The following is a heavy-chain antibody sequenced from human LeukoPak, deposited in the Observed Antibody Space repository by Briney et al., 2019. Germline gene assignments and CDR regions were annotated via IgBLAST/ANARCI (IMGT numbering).Heavy chain of an antibody. Sequence: GGSLRLSCAASGFTFSTYSMNWVRQAPGKGLEWVALISYDGSNIYYADSVKGRFTISRDNSKNTLYLQMSSLRTEDTAVYYCARGHSSSWLRGDYWGQGTLVTVSS. CDR3: ARGHSSSWLRGDY. J-gene: IGHJ4*02. CDR2: ISYDGSNI. D-gene: IGHD6-13*01. V-gene: IGHV3-30*03. CDR1: GFTFSTYS.